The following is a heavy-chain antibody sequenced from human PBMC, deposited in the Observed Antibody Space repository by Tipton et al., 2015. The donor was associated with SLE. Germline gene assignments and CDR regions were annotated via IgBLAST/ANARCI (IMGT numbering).Heavy chain of an antibody. J-gene: IGHJ4*02. CDR1: GGTFSSYT. V-gene: IGHV1-69*09. D-gene: IGHD3-10*01. Sequence: QLVQSGAEVKKPGSSVKVSCKASGGTFSSYTISWVRQAPGQGLEWMGRIIPILGIANYAQKFQGRVTITADKSTSTAYMELSSLRSEDTAVYYCARVMVRGVITDYWGQGTLVTVSS. CDR2: IIPILGIA. CDR3: ARVMVRGVITDY.